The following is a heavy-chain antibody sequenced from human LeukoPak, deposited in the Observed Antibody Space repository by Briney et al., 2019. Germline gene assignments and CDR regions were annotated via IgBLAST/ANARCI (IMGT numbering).Heavy chain of an antibody. Sequence: ASVKVSCKASGYTFTSYGISWVRQAPGQGLEWMGWISAYNGNTNYAQKLQGRVTMTTDTSTSTAYMELRSLRSDDTAVYYCARDVLGYYYDSSGYFDYWGQGTLVTVSS. CDR3: ARDVLGYYYDSSGYFDY. CDR1: GYTFTSYG. D-gene: IGHD3-22*01. J-gene: IGHJ4*02. V-gene: IGHV1-18*01. CDR2: ISAYNGNT.